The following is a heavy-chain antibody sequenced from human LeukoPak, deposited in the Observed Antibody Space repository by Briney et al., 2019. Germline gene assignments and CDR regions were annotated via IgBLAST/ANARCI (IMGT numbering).Heavy chain of an antibody. CDR3: ARGQRGYSSSWYDY. V-gene: IGHV4-59*01. CDR1: GGSISSYY. J-gene: IGHJ4*02. CDR2: IYYSGST. D-gene: IGHD6-13*01. Sequence: SETLSLTCTVSGGSISSYYWSWIRQPPGKGLEWIGYIYYSGSTNYNPSLKSRVTISVDTSKNQFSLKLSSVTASDTAVYYCARGQRGYSSSWYDYWGQGTLVTVSS.